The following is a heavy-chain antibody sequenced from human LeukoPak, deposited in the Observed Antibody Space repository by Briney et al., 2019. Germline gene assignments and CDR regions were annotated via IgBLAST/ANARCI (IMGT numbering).Heavy chain of an antibody. CDR1: GDSISTYY. J-gene: IGHJ6*03. V-gene: IGHV4-59*01. CDR2: IHYSGST. CDR3: ARTTEGYCSGGSCYYYYYYMDV. D-gene: IGHD2-15*01. Sequence: SETLSLTCTVSGDSISTYYWSWIRQPPGKGLEWIGYIHYSGSTSYNPSLKSRVTISVDTSKNQFSLKLRFVTPADTAVYYCARTTEGYCSGGSCYYYYYYMDVWGKGTTVTVSS.